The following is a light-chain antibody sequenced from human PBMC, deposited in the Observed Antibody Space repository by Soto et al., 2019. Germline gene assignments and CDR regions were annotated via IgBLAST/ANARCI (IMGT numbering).Light chain of an antibody. Sequence: DIVMTQSPLFLPVTPGEPASISCRSSQSLLNSNGYNYLDWYPQKPGQSPQLLIYLGSSRASGVPDRFSGSGSGTDFTLTISRVEAEDVGFYYCMQALQAPLTFGQGTRVEIK. V-gene: IGKV2-28*01. CDR1: QSLLNSNGYNY. J-gene: IGKJ1*01. CDR3: MQALQAPLT. CDR2: LGS.